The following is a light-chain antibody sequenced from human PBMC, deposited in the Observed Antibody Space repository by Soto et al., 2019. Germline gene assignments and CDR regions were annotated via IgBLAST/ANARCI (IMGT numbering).Light chain of an antibody. CDR2: DAS. CDR1: QSVRSY. Sequence: EIVLTQSPATLSLSPGERATLSCRASQSVRSYLAWYQQKPGQAPRLLIYDASNRATGIPARFSGSGSGTDFTLTISSREPEDFVVYYCQQRSNRPPITFGQGTRLEIK. V-gene: IGKV3-11*01. CDR3: QQRSNRPPIT. J-gene: IGKJ5*01.